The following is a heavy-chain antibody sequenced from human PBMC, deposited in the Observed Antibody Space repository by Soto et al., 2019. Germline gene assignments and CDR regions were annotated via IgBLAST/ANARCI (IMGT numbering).Heavy chain of an antibody. J-gene: IGHJ4*02. V-gene: IGHV3-15*01. CDR2: AKRKAAGGAI. Sequence: EVQLVESGGGLEKPGGSLRLSCAASGITLDSAWVNWVRQAPGKGLEWVAQAKRKAAGGAIDYAAPVKGRFIISRDDSKNMAYLQMNSLKIEDTALYYCTTGYGSDWYGWGQGTLVTVSS. CDR1: GITLDSAW. D-gene: IGHD6-19*01. CDR3: TTGYGSDWYG.